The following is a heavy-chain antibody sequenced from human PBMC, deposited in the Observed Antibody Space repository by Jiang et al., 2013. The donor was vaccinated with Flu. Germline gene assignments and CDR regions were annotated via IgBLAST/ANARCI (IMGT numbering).Heavy chain of an antibody. J-gene: IGHJ4*02. Sequence: SNAWMSWVRQAPGKGLEWVGRIKSKTDGGTTDYAAPVKGRFTISRDDSKNTLYLQMNSLKTEDTAVYYCTTDSYCGGDCEFDYWGQGTLVTVSS. CDR1: SNAW. V-gene: IGHV3-15*01. D-gene: IGHD2-21*01. CDR2: IKSKTDGGTT. CDR3: TTDSYCGGDCEFDY.